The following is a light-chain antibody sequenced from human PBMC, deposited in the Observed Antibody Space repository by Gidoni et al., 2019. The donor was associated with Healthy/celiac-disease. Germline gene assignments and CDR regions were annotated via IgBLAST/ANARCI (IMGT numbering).Light chain of an antibody. CDR2: QDS. Sequence: SYELTQPPSVSVSPGQTASITCSGEKLGDKYACWYQQKPGQSPVLVIDQDSKRPAGFPERFSGSNSGNTATLTISGTQAMDEADYDCQGWDSSTASRVVFGGGTKLTVL. CDR1: KLGDKY. J-gene: IGLJ2*01. CDR3: QGWDSSTASRVV. V-gene: IGLV3-1*01.